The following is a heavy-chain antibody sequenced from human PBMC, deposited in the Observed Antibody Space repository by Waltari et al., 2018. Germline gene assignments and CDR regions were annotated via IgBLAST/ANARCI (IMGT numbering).Heavy chain of an antibody. CDR3: ARVYDY. CDR1: GGSISRYY. Sequence: QVQLQQWGAGLLKPSETLSLTCTVSGGSISRYYWSWIRQPPGKGLEWIGYIYYSGSTNYNPSLKSRVTISVDTSKNQFSLKLSSVTAADTAVYYCARVYDYWGQGTLVTVSS. V-gene: IGHV4-59*01. CDR2: IYYSGST. J-gene: IGHJ4*02.